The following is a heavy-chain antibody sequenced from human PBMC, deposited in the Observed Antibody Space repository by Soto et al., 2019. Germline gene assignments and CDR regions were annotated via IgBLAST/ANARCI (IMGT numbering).Heavy chain of an antibody. J-gene: IGHJ4*02. CDR1: GFSLSTSGVG. CDR2: IYWDDDK. Sequence: QITLKESGPTLVKPTQTLTLTCTFSGFSLSTSGVGVGWIRQPPGKALEWLALIYWDDDKRYSPSLKSRLTITKDTSKNQVVLTMTNMDPVDTATYYCANISYYDSSGYSNYWGQGTLVTVSS. V-gene: IGHV2-5*02. CDR3: ANISYYDSSGYSNY. D-gene: IGHD3-22*01.